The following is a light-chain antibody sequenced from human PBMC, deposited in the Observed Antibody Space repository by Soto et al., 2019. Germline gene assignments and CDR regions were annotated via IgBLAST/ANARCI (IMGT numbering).Light chain of an antibody. CDR2: LGS. Sequence: DLVMTQSPLSLPVTPGEPASISCRSSQSLLHSNGYNYVDWYLQKPGQSPQLLIYLGSSRASGVPDRFSARGSGTDFTLKITRVEAEDVGVYYCMQALQTPRTFGQGTKVEIK. V-gene: IGKV2-28*01. J-gene: IGKJ1*01. CDR3: MQALQTPRT. CDR1: QSLLHSNGYNY.